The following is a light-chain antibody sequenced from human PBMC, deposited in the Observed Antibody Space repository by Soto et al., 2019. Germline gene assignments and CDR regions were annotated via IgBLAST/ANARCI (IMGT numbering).Light chain of an antibody. V-gene: IGKV3-20*01. J-gene: IGKJ1*01. Sequence: EVVLTQSPGTLSLSPGERATLSCRASQSVSSNYLAWCQQKPGQAPRLLIYGASSRATGIPDRFSGSGSGKDFTLTISRLEPEDFAVYYCQQYGSSQWTFGQGTKVDIK. CDR3: QQYGSSQWT. CDR2: GAS. CDR1: QSVSSNY.